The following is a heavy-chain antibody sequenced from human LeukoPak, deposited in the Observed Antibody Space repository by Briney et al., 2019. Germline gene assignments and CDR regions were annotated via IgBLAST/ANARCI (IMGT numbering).Heavy chain of an antibody. D-gene: IGHD3/OR15-3a*01. V-gene: IGHV3-30*19. CDR2: ISYDGSNK. CDR1: GFSFSTSG. J-gene: IGHJ4*02. Sequence: GGSLRLSCVASGFSFSTSGMHWVRQAPGKGLQWVAVISYDGSNKYYADSVKGRFTISRDNSKNTLYLQMNSLRAEDTAVYYCARDSGFSGTQRGEYWGQGTLVTVSS. CDR3: ARDSGFSGTQRGEY.